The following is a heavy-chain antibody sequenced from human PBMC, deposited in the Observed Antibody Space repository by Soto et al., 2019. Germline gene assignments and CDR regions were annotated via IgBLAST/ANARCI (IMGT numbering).Heavy chain of an antibody. CDR3: ARISGYSSSWYFDY. V-gene: IGHV4-4*02. D-gene: IGHD6-13*01. J-gene: IGHJ4*02. Sequence: PSETLSLTCAVSGGSISSSNWWSWVRQPPGKGLEWIGEIYHSGSINYNPSLKSRVTISVDKSKNQFSLKLSSVTAADTAVYYCARISGYSSSWYFDYWGQGTLVTVSS. CDR2: IYHSGSI. CDR1: GGSISSSNW.